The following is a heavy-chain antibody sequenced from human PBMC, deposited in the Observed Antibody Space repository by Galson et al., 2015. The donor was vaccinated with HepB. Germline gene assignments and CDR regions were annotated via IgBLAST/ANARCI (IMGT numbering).Heavy chain of an antibody. D-gene: IGHD2-15*01. CDR1: GLTFTNYA. CDR2: IYPDGHIT. CDR3: AKDFCRADNCDPFDY. Sequence: SLRLSCAASGLTFTNYAMSWVRQAPGKGLEWVSGIYPDGHITYYADSVKGRFTISRDDSKNTVYLQMYSVRVEDTAVYFCAKDFCRADNCDPFDYWGQGTLVTVSS. J-gene: IGHJ4*02. V-gene: IGHV3-23*01.